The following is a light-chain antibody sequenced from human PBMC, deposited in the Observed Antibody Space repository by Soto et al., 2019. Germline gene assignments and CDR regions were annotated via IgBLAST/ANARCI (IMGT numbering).Light chain of an antibody. J-gene: IGKJ3*01. CDR1: QTISSY. CDR3: QQTYNTPLT. CDR2: AVS. Sequence: DIEMTQSPSSLSASVGDRVTITCRASQTISSYLNWYHQKPGKAPKLLIYAVSNLQSGVPSRFSGSGSGTDFTLTISRPQPEDFGPYYCQQTYNTPLTFGPGTNVDIK. V-gene: IGKV1-39*01.